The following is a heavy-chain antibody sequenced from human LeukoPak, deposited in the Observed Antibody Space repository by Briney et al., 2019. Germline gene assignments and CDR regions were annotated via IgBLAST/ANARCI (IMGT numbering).Heavy chain of an antibody. CDR2: IYYSGST. CDR1: GGSISSGDYY. V-gene: IGHV4-30-4*01. Sequence: SQTLSLTCTVSGGSISSGDYYWSWIRQPPGKGLEWLGYIYYSGSTYYNPSLKSRVTISVDTSRNPFSLKLSSVTAADTAVYYCARETADYDILPGYYRGFWFDPWGQGTLVTVSS. D-gene: IGHD3-9*01. J-gene: IGHJ5*02. CDR3: ARETADYDILPGYYRGFWFDP.